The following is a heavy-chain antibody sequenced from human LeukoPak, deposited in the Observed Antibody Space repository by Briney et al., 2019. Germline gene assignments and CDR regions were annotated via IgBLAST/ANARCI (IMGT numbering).Heavy chain of an antibody. Sequence: PGGSLRLSCAASGFTFSSYGMHWVRQAPGKGLEWVAFIRYDGSNKYYADSVKGRFTISRDNSKNSLYLQMNSLRAEDTALYYCARGSLGELSFRTLFDYWGQGTLVTVSS. V-gene: IGHV3-30*02. CDR3: ARGSLGELSFRTLFDY. D-gene: IGHD3-16*02. CDR2: IRYDGSNK. J-gene: IGHJ4*02. CDR1: GFTFSSYG.